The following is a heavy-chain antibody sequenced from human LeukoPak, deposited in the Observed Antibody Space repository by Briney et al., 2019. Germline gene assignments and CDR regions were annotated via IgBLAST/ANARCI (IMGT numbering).Heavy chain of an antibody. CDR2: IYSDNT. V-gene: IGHV3-53*05. CDR3: AKDISSSLQGVDY. CDR1: GFTVSSNS. Sequence: GGSLRLSCTVSGFTVSSNSMSWVRQAPGKGLEWVSFIYSDNTHYSDSVKGRFTISRDNSKNSLYLQMNSLRAEDMALYYCAKDISSSLQGVDYWGQGTLVTVSS. J-gene: IGHJ4*02. D-gene: IGHD6-13*01.